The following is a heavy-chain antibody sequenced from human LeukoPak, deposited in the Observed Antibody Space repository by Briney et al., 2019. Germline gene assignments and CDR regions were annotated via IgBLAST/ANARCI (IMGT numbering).Heavy chain of an antibody. CDR1: GGSISSYY. V-gene: IGHV4-59*01. J-gene: IGHJ4*02. CDR2: IYYSGST. CDR3: ARLPRVTTLGAFDY. D-gene: IGHD4-17*01. Sequence: SETLSLTCTVSGGSISSYYWSWIRQPPGKGLEWIGYIYYSGSTNYNPSLKSRVTISVDTSKNQFSLKLSSVPAADTAVYYCARLPRVTTLGAFDYWGQGTLVTVSS.